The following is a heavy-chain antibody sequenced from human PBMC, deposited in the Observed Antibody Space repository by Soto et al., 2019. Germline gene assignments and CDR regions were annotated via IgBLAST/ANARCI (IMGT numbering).Heavy chain of an antibody. CDR3: AIPPEGGYKDGMDV. CDR1: GRTFRNSA. V-gene: IGHV1-69*01. J-gene: IGHJ6*02. Sequence: QVQLVQSGAEVKKPGSSVILSCKASGRTFRNSAISWVRQAPGQGLEWMGGIIPIFGSANYAQNFQGRVTITADESTATASLELSSLRSEDTAVYYCAIPPEGGYKDGMDVWGQGTTVTVSS. CDR2: IIPIFGSA. D-gene: IGHD3-22*01.